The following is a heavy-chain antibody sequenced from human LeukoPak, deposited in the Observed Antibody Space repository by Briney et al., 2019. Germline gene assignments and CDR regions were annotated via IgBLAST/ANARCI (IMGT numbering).Heavy chain of an antibody. CDR3: ARALLYCSGGSCYTNAFDI. CDR2: VSSSSSTM. D-gene: IGHD2-15*01. Sequence: GGSLRLSCVASGFTFRKYWLHWVRQAPGKGLQWISYVSSSSSTMYYADAVKGRFTISRDNAKNALYLQMNSLRAEDTAVYYCARALLYCSGGSCYTNAFDIWGQGTMVTVSS. V-gene: IGHV3-48*01. CDR1: GFTFRKYW. J-gene: IGHJ3*02.